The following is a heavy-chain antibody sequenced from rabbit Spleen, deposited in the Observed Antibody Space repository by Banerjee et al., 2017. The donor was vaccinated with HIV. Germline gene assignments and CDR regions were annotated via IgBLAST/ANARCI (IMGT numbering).Heavy chain of an antibody. J-gene: IGHJ4*01. CDR1: GVSFSTTYY. CDR3: ARGSAAMAMVITGFYLTL. D-gene: IGHD2-1*01. CDR2: GYPDGIGST. V-gene: IGHV1S45*01. Sequence: EQLEESGGGLVKPEGSLTLTCKASGVSFSTTYYICWVRQAPGKGLEWIGCGYPDGIGSTAYASWAKGRFTISKSSSSTVTLQMTSLTAADTATYFCARGSAAMAMVITGFYLTLWGPGTLVTVS.